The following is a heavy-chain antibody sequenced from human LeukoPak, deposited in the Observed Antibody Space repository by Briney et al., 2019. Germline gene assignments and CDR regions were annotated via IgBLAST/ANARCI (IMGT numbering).Heavy chain of an antibody. CDR1: GFAFSNYA. Sequence: GGSLRLSCAASGFAFSNYAMYWVRQAPGKGLEWVAFTTYGGSDKYYADSVKGRFTISRDNSKNTLYLQMNSLRAEDTAVYYCAKDRANAWSSDYWGQGTLVTVSS. CDR2: TTYGGSDK. J-gene: IGHJ4*02. CDR3: AKDRANAWSSDY. D-gene: IGHD3-10*01. V-gene: IGHV3-30*02.